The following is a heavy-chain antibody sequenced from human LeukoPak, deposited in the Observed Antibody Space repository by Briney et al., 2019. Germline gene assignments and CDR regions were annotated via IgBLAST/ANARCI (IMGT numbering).Heavy chain of an antibody. V-gene: IGHV4-59*01. Sequence: SETLSLTCTVSGGSISSYHWSWIRQPPGKGLEWIGYIYYSGSTNYNPSLKSRVTISVDTSKNQFSLKLSSVTAADTAVYYCARGSSWFYWYFDLWGRGTLVTVSS. CDR1: GGSISSYH. CDR3: ARGSSWFYWYFDL. J-gene: IGHJ2*01. CDR2: IYYSGST. D-gene: IGHD6-13*01.